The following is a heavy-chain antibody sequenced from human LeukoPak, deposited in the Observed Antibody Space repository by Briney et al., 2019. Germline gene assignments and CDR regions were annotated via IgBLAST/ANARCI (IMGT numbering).Heavy chain of an antibody. Sequence: GESLKISCKGSGYSFTSYWIGWVRQMPGKGLEWMGIIYPGDSDTRYSPSFQGQVTISADKSISTAYLQWSSLKASDTAMYYCPRRREYSSSSLKGFDYWGQGTLVTVSS. J-gene: IGHJ4*02. D-gene: IGHD6-6*01. CDR2: IYPGDSDT. CDR3: PRRREYSSSSLKGFDY. V-gene: IGHV5-51*01. CDR1: GYSFTSYW.